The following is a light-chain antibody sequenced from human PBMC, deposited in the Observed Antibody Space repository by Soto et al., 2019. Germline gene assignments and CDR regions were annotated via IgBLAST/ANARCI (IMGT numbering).Light chain of an antibody. V-gene: IGKV1-27*01. Sequence: DIQITQTPSSLSASVGDRVTMTCRAGQGISNYLAWYQQRRGRAPKLMIYAASTLQSGVPSRFSGSGSGTDFTLTISSLQPEYVATYFCPRYNSAPFTFGPGTKVVIK. J-gene: IGKJ3*01. CDR1: QGISNY. CDR3: PRYNSAPFT. CDR2: AAS.